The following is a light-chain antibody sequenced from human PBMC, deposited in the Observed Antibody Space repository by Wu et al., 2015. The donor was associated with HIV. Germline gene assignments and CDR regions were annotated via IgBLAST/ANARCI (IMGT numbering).Light chain of an antibody. Sequence: EIVLTQSPATLSLSPGERATLSCRASESVRGYLAWYQQKPGQPPRLLIYDVFNRATGIPVRFSGTGSATDFHLTISSLDPEDSAIYYCQQRDGWPLTFGGGTRVEIK. CDR2: DVF. V-gene: IGKV3-11*01. CDR3: QQRDGWPLT. CDR1: ESVRGY. J-gene: IGKJ4*01.